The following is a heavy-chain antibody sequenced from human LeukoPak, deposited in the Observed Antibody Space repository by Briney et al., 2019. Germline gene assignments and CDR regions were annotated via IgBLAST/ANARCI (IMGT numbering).Heavy chain of an antibody. Sequence: GGSLRLSCVASGFTFSTYVMSWVRQAPGKGLEWVSDVSGSGGSTYYADSVKGRFTISRDNSKNMLYLQMNSLRAEDTAVYYCAKRQGRAAPAFDDWGQGTLVTVSS. V-gene: IGHV3-23*01. CDR1: GFTFSTYV. D-gene: IGHD3-10*01. CDR3: AKRQGRAAPAFDD. CDR2: VSGSGGST. J-gene: IGHJ4*02.